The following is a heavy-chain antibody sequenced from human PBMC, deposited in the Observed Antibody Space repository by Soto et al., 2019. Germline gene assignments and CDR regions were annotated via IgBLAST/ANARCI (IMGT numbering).Heavy chain of an antibody. CDR2: FYSGGRT. CDR3: ARTHSSGRYYYFGS. Sequence: PGGSLRLSCAASGFTVSRNYMSWVRQAPRKGLEWVSVFYSGGRTYYADSVKGRFTSSRDNAKDSLYRQMYSRRAEDTAVYHRARTHSSGRYYYFGSWRRGTLVTTSS. V-gene: IGHV3-53*01. D-gene: IGHD6-19*01. CDR1: GFTVSRNY. J-gene: IGHJ4*02.